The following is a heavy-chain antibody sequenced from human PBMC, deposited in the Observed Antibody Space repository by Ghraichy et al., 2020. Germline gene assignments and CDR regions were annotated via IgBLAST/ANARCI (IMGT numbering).Heavy chain of an antibody. CDR2: IYWNDDK. CDR1: GFSLSTSGVG. J-gene: IGHJ5*02. V-gene: IGHV2-5*01. CDR3: AHRRRHYYDILTGYQSNWFDP. D-gene: IGHD3-9*01. Sequence: SGPTLVKPTQTLTLTCTFSGFSLSTSGVGVGWIRQPPGKALEWLALIYWNDDKRYSPSLKSRLTITKDTSKNQVVLTMTNMDPVDTATYYCAHRRRHYYDILTGYQSNWFDPWGQGTLVTVSS.